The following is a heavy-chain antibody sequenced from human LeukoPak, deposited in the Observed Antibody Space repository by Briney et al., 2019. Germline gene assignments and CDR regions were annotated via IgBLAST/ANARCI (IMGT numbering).Heavy chain of an antibody. J-gene: IGHJ4*02. CDR3: ARVLRDISGYYDY. V-gene: IGHV3-64*01. Sequence: PGGSLRLSCAASGFRFSSYAMHWVRRAPGKGLEYVSAISIDGGDTFYASSVKGRFTISRDNSKSTLYLQMGSLRAEDMAVYYCARVLRDISGYYDYWGQGTLVTVSS. D-gene: IGHD3-22*01. CDR2: ISIDGGDT. CDR1: GFRFSSYA.